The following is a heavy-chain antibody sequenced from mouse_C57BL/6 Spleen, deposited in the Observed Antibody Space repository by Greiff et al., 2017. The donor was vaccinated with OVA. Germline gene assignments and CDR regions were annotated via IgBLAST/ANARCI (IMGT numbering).Heavy chain of an antibody. CDR3: AYYCGEGEFAY. V-gene: IGHV1-50*01. CDR1: GYTFTSYW. CDR2: IDPSDSYT. J-gene: IGHJ3*01. D-gene: IGHD1-1*01. Sequence: VQLQQPGAELVKPGASVKLSCKASGYTFTSYWMQWVKQRPGQGLEWIGEIDPSDSYTNYNQKFKGKATLTVDTSSSTAYMQLSSLTSEDSAVYYCAYYCGEGEFAYWGQGTLVTVSA.